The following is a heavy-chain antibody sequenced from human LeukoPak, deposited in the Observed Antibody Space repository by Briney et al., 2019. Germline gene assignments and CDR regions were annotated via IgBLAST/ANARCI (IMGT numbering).Heavy chain of an antibody. V-gene: IGHV4-34*12. CDR2: IIDTGST. J-gene: IGHJ4*02. D-gene: IGHD3-3*01. CDR1: GESFSGYY. CDR3: ARGLASGYPPIPFDY. Sequence: SETLSLTCVVYGESFSGYYWTWIRRPPGKGLEWIGEIIDTGSTKYNSSLKSRVTISVDTSKNEFSLSLTSVTAADTAIYYCARGLASGYPPIPFDYWGQGTLVTVSS.